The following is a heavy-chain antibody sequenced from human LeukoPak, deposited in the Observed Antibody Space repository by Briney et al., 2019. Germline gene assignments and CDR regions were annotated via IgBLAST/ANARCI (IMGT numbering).Heavy chain of an antibody. J-gene: IGHJ4*01. CDR3: ARTIVVGATFVDY. CDR1: GFTFSSYS. V-gene: IGHV3-23*01. Sequence: PGGSLRLSCAPSGFTFSSYSMNWVRQAPGKGLEWVSSISAGGGSIYYEDSVKGRFTISRDNSKNTLYLQMSSLRAEDTAAYYCARTIVVGATFVDYWGHGTLVTVSS. D-gene: IGHD1-26*01. CDR2: ISAGGGSI.